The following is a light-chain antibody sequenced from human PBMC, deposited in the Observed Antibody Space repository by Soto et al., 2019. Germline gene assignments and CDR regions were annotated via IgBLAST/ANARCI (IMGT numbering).Light chain of an antibody. CDR1: QGVVNH. CDR3: QQRYSWPLS. J-gene: IGKJ4*01. Sequence: IVLTQSPATLSLSPGERATLSCRASQGVVNHLDWFEQKPGQAPRLLIYETSNRATGIPARFSGSGSGTDFTLTISSLEPEDFAVYYCQQRYSWPLSFGGGTRWRSN. V-gene: IGKV3-11*01. CDR2: ETS.